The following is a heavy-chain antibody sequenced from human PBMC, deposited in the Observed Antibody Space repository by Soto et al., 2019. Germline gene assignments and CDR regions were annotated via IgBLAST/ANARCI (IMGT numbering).Heavy chain of an antibody. D-gene: IGHD5-18*01. CDR1: GYTFTGYY. CDR3: ARGGIRDAFDI. V-gene: IGHV1-8*02. Sequence: ASVKVSCKASGYTFTGYYIHWVRQATGQGLEWMGWMNPNSGNTGYAQKFQGRVTMTRNTSISTAYMELSSLRSEDTAVYYCARGGIRDAFDIWGQGTMVTVSS. CDR2: MNPNSGNT. J-gene: IGHJ3*02.